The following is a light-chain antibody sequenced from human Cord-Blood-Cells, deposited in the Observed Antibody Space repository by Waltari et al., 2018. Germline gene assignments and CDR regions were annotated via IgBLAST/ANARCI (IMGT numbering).Light chain of an antibody. CDR2: AAS. CDR3: QQSYSTPIT. Sequence: DIQMPPSPSSLSASAGNRVPITCRASQSISSYLNWYQQKPGKAPNLLIYAASSLQSGVPSRFSGSGSGTDFTLTISSLQPEDFATYYCQQSYSTPITFGQGTRLEIK. V-gene: IGKV1-39*01. J-gene: IGKJ5*01. CDR1: QSISSY.